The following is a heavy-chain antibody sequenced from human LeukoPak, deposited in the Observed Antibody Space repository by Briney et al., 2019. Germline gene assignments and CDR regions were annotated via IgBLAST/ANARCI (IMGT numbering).Heavy chain of an antibody. Sequence: GGSLRLSCAASGFTFSSYAMSWVRQAPGKGLEWASVISGSGDSTYYADSVKGRFTISRDNAKNTLYLQMNSLRAGDTAVYYCARDLFYDSSGFYAFDSWGQGTLVTVSS. CDR2: ISGSGDST. D-gene: IGHD3-22*01. CDR1: GFTFSSYA. CDR3: ARDLFYDSSGFYAFDS. V-gene: IGHV3-23*01. J-gene: IGHJ4*02.